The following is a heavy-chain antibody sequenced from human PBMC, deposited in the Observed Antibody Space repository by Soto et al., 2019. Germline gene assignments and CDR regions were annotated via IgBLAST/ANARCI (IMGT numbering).Heavy chain of an antibody. CDR3: ARDGHNYNLDH. CDR1: GFTFSSYW. V-gene: IGHV3-74*01. Sequence: PGGSLRLSCAAPGFTFSSYWMHWVRQAPGKGLVWVSRINSDGSSTSYADSVKGRFTISRDNAKNTLYVQMNSLRDEDTAVYYCARDGHNYNLDHWGQGTLVTVSS. J-gene: IGHJ4*02. D-gene: IGHD5-12*01. CDR2: INSDGSST.